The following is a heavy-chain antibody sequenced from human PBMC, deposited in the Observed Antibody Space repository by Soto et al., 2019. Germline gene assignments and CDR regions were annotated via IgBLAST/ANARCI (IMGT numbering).Heavy chain of an antibody. V-gene: IGHV3-74*03. Sequence: EVQLVESGGGFVQPGGSLRLSCAASGFDFSNSWMHWVRQVPGKGLVWVSHINSDGSSTTYADSVKGRFTISRDNARTTVYLQLDSLRVEDTAVYYWARDKSYALAVWGQGTTVTVSS. J-gene: IGHJ6*02. CDR1: GFDFSNSW. CDR3: ARDKSYALAV. D-gene: IGHD4-17*01. CDR2: INSDGSST.